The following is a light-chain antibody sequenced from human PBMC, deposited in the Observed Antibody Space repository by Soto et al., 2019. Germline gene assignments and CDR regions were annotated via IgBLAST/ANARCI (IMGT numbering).Light chain of an antibody. CDR2: GVF. CDR1: QSVSNN. CDR3: QQYNNWPYT. V-gene: IGKV3-15*01. Sequence: EIAMTQSPATLPVSPGERATLSCRASQSVSNNLAWYQQKPGQAPRLLMYGVFTRATGIPVRFSGSGSGTEFTLAISSLQSEDLAVYYCQQYNNWPYTFGKGTKLEIK. J-gene: IGKJ2*01.